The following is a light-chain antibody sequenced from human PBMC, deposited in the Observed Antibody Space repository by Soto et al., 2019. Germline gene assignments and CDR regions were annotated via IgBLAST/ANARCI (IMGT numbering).Light chain of an antibody. J-gene: IGKJ2*01. Sequence: DIQMTQSPSSLSASVGDRVTITCQASQSISSYLNWYQQKPGKAPKLLIYAASILQSGVTSRFSGRGSVTYFTLTISIMQTEDFATYYCQQSYSTPPYTFGQGTKLEIK. V-gene: IGKV1-39*01. CDR1: QSISSY. CDR3: QQSYSTPPYT. CDR2: AAS.